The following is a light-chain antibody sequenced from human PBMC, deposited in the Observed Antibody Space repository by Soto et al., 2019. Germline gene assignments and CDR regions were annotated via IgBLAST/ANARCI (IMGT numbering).Light chain of an antibody. CDR2: GAS. CDR1: QSVSGTY. Sequence: EIVLTQSPGTLSLSPGERATLSCRASQSVSGTYFAWYQQKPGQPPRVLIYGASSRVAGIPDRFSGSGSGTDFTLTISRLEPEDFAVYYCQLYGSSRRFTFGQGTKLEIK. V-gene: IGKV3-20*01. CDR3: QLYGSSRRFT. J-gene: IGKJ2*01.